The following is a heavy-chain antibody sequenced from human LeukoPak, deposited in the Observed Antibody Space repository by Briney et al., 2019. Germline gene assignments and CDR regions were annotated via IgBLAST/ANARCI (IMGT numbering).Heavy chain of an antibody. CDR3: ARLVKPGSGYYYYYFDH. D-gene: IGHD3-22*01. CDR1: GGSISSSNW. Sequence: MTSETLSLTCAVSGGSISSSNWWSWVRQPPGKGLEWIGEMYPSGSTNYNPSLKSRVTISVDKSKNQLSLKLSSVTAADTAVYYCARLVKPGSGYYYYYFDHWGQGTLVTVSS. CDR2: MYPSGST. V-gene: IGHV4-4*02. J-gene: IGHJ4*02.